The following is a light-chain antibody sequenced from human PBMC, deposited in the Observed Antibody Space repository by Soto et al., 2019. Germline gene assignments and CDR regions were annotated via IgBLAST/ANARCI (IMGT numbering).Light chain of an antibody. Sequence: QSALTQPPSVSGAPGQRVTISCTGSSSNIGAGYDVHWYQQLPGTAPKLLIYGNSNRPSGVPDRFSGSKSGTSASLAITGLKAEDEADYYCQSYDSSLSGVVFGGGPKLTVL. CDR3: QSYDSSLSGVV. V-gene: IGLV1-40*01. CDR1: SSNIGAGYD. J-gene: IGLJ2*01. CDR2: GNS.